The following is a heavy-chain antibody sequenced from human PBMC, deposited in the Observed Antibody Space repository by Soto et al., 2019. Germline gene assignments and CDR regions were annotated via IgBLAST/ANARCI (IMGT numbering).Heavy chain of an antibody. CDR3: AHSRAYYDVLTGYYPYYFDS. Sequence: QITLKESGPTLVKPTQTLTLTCTFSGCSLSTSGVGVGWIRQPPGKALECLALIYWDDDKRYSPSLKSRLTITKDTSKNQVVLTMTNMDPVDTATYYCAHSRAYYDVLTGYYPYYFDSWGQGTLVTVSS. D-gene: IGHD3-9*01. V-gene: IGHV2-5*02. J-gene: IGHJ4*02. CDR2: IYWDDDK. CDR1: GCSLSTSGVG.